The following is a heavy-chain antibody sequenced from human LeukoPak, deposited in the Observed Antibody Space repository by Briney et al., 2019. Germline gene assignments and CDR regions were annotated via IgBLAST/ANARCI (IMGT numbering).Heavy chain of an antibody. V-gene: IGHV4-61*02. CDR2: IYTSGST. CDR1: GGSISSGSYY. J-gene: IGHJ5*02. D-gene: IGHD6-13*01. CDR3: GREGGGSSSSWVNWSAP. Sequence: SETLSLTCTVSGGSISSGSYYWSWIRQPAGKGLEWIGRIYTSGSTNYNPSLKSRVTISVDTSKNQFSLELSSVTAADTAVYYWGREGGGSSSSWVNWSAPWGQGPLVTVSS.